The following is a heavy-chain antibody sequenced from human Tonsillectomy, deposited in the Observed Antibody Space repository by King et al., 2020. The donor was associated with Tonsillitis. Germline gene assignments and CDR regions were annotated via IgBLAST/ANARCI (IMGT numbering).Heavy chain of an antibody. V-gene: IGHV3-7*01. CDR3: ARDDVRYFDY. CDR2: IKYDGSEK. J-gene: IGHJ4*02. CDR1: GFTFSGYW. Sequence: VQLVESGGGLVQPGGSLRLSCAASGFTFSGYWMNWVRQAPGKGLEWVANIKYDGSEKYYVDSVRGRFTISRDNAKNSLYLQVNSLSPEDTAVYYRARDDVRYFDYWGQGTLVTVSS. D-gene: IGHD1-14*01.